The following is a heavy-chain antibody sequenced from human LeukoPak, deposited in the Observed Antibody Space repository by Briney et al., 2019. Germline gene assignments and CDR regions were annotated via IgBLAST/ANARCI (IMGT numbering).Heavy chain of an antibody. Sequence: PGGSLRLSCAASGFTFSSYAMTWVRQAPGKGLEWVSHISGSGGSTYYADSVKGRFTISRDNAKNSLYLQMNSLRAEDTAVYYCARGYSSSSFGYWAQGTLVTVSS. J-gene: IGHJ4*02. CDR1: GFTFSSYA. D-gene: IGHD6-6*01. V-gene: IGHV3-23*01. CDR2: ISGSGGST. CDR3: ARGYSSSSFGY.